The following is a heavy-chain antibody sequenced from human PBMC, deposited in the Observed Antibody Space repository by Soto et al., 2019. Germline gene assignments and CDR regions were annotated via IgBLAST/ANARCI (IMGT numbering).Heavy chain of an antibody. J-gene: IGHJ3*02. CDR2: IYPGDSDT. CDR3: ARPPPLLRGEYDAFDI. D-gene: IGHD3-10*01. CDR1: GYSFTSYW. Sequence: PGESLKISCKGSGYSFTSYWIGWVRQMPGKGLEWMGIIYPGDSDTRYSPSFQGQVTISADKSISTAYLQWSSLKASDTAMYYCARPPPLLRGEYDAFDIWGQGTMVTVSS. V-gene: IGHV5-51*01.